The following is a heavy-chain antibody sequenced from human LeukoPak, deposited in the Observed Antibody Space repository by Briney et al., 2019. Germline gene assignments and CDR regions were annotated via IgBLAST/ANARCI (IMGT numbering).Heavy chain of an antibody. CDR3: AKRSCSGGSCNFDY. V-gene: IGHV3-23*01. Sequence: GGSLRLSCAASGFTFTNYAMTWVRQAPGKGLEWVSAISDSGRATNCADSVKGRFTISRDNSRNTLYLQMNGLRAEDTAIYYCAKRSCSGGSCNFDYWGQGTLVTVSS. J-gene: IGHJ4*02. CDR1: GFTFTNYA. CDR2: ISDSGRAT. D-gene: IGHD2-15*01.